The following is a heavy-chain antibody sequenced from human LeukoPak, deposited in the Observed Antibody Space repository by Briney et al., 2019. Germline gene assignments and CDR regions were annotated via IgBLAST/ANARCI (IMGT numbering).Heavy chain of an antibody. Sequence: SETLSLTCTVFAGSISGYYWSWIRQPPGKGLEWIGYIHYSGITNYNPSLKSRVTISVDTSKNQFSLKLSSVTAADTAVYYCARRNYDFWSGLARSFDYWGQGTLVTVSS. J-gene: IGHJ4*02. CDR1: AGSISGYY. V-gene: IGHV4-59*12. CDR2: IHYSGIT. CDR3: ARRNYDFWSGLARSFDY. D-gene: IGHD3-3*01.